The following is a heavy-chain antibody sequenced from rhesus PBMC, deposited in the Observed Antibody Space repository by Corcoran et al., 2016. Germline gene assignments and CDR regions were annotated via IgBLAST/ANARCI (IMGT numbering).Heavy chain of an antibody. V-gene: IGHV4-65*01. D-gene: IGHD1-1-1*01. CDR3: ARQGEGMFDY. J-gene: IGHJ4*01. CDR1: GGSISSSNW. Sequence: QVQLQESGPGLVKPSETLSLTCAVSGGSISSSNWWNWIRQPPGKGLEWIGYISGSSGSTYYNPSLNSRVTSSTDTSKNQFSLKLSSVTAADTAVYYCARQGEGMFDYWGQGVLVTVSS. CDR2: ISGSSGST.